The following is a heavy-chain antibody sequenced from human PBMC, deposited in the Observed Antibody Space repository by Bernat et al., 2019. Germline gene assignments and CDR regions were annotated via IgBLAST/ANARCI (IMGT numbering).Heavy chain of an antibody. V-gene: IGHV3-15*01. D-gene: IGHD6-13*01. CDR1: GFTFSNAW. Sequence: EVQLVESGGGLVKPGGSLRLSCAASGFTFSNAWMSWVRQAPGKGLEWVGRIKSKTDGRTTDYAAPVKDRFIISRDDSKNTLYLQMYSLKTEDTAVYYCTTDPRMAAAGTPYFDIWGQGTMVTVSS. J-gene: IGHJ3*02. CDR2: IKSKTDGRTT. CDR3: TTDPRMAAAGTPYFDI.